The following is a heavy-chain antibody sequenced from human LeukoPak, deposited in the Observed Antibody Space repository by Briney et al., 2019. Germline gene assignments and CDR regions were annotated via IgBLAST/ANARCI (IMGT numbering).Heavy chain of an antibody. CDR2: IRDSGSST. J-gene: IGHJ4*02. Sequence: GGSLRLSCAASGFTLRSSAMSWVRQAPGKGLEWVSAIRDSGSSTHYADSVKGRFTTSRDNSKNTLFLQMNSLRAEDTAIYYCAKYGPQDSGSSHFDYWGQGALVTVSS. D-gene: IGHD1-26*01. CDR3: AKYGPQDSGSSHFDY. V-gene: IGHV3-23*01. CDR1: GFTLRSSA.